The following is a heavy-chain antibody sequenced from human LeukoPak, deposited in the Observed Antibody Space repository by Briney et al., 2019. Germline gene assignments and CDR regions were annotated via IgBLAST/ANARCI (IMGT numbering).Heavy chain of an antibody. CDR2: ISSNGGST. D-gene: IGHD1-26*01. Sequence: SGGSLRLSCSASVFTFSSYAMHWVRQAPGKGLEYVSAISSNGGSTYYADSVKGRFTISRDNSKNTLYLQMSSLRAEDTAVYYCVKEYQPDSGSFFYFDYWGQGTLVTVSS. CDR1: VFTFSSYA. V-gene: IGHV3-64D*06. J-gene: IGHJ4*02. CDR3: VKEYQPDSGSFFYFDY.